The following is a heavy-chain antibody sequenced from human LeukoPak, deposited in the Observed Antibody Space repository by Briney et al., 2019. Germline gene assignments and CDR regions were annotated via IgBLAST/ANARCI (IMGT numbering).Heavy chain of an antibody. CDR3: ASPHDYGGKDHFDS. D-gene: IGHD4-23*01. J-gene: IGHJ4*02. CDR1: GYSFTSYW. Sequence: GESLKISCKRSGYSFTSYWIGWVRQMPGKGLEWMGIIYPGDSNTRYSPSFQGQVTISADKSISTAYLQWNSLKASDTAMYYCASPHDYGGKDHFDSWGQGTLVTVSS. CDR2: IYPGDSNT. V-gene: IGHV5-51*01.